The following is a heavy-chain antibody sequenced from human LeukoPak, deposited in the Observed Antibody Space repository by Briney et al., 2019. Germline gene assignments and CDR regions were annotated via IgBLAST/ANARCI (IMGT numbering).Heavy chain of an antibody. J-gene: IGHJ4*02. D-gene: IGHD4-17*01. CDR3: AKEVDYGSPYFDY. V-gene: IGHV3-30*18. CDR2: ISFDESSE. Sequence: GGSLRLSCAASGFTFSNYGMHWVRQAPGKGLEWVALISFDESSEYYADSVKGRFSISRDNSKNTLYLQMNNARVDDTAVYYCAKEVDYGSPYFDYWGQGTLVTVSS. CDR1: GFTFSNYG.